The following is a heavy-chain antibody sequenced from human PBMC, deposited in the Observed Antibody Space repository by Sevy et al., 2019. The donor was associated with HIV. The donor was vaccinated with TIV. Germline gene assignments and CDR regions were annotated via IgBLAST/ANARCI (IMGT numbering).Heavy chain of an antibody. J-gene: IGHJ4*02. CDR1: GYTFFNSD. CDR3: VGGRAPSRGNHHFDY. Sequence: ASVKVSCRTSGYTFFNSDINWVRQAPGQGLEWVGRITVDSGHTNYARNLQDRLTLTADMATKIVHMELRDLRSDDTAVYYRVGGRAPSRGNHHFDYWAQGTRVTVSS. D-gene: IGHD3-16*01. V-gene: IGHV1-18*01. CDR2: ITVDSGHT.